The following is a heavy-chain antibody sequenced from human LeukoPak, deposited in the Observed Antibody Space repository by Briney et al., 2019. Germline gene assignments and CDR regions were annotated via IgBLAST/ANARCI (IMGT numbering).Heavy chain of an antibody. D-gene: IGHD6-13*01. V-gene: IGHV3-30*03. J-gene: IGHJ4*02. CDR1: GFTFSSYG. Sequence: GGSLRLSCAASGFTFSSYGMHWVRQAPGKGLERVAFISYDGSNKYYADSVKGRFTISRDNSKNTLYLQMNSLRVEDTAMFYCARSIAAVGPNDYWGQGTLVTVSS. CDR3: ARSIAAVGPNDY. CDR2: ISYDGSNK.